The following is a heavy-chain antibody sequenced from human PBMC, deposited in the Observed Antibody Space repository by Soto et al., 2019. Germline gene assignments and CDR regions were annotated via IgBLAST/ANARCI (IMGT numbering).Heavy chain of an antibody. D-gene: IGHD5-12*01. Sequence: PGESLKISCKASGYSFNDFWIGWVRQMPGKGLEWMGIIYPADSDTRYGPSFQGQVTISADKSITTAYLQWSSLKASDTAMYYCARSPKGANEVATIPTSFDYWGQGTLVTVSS. V-gene: IGHV5-51*01. CDR3: ARSPKGANEVATIPTSFDY. J-gene: IGHJ4*02. CDR1: GYSFNDFW. CDR2: IYPADSDT.